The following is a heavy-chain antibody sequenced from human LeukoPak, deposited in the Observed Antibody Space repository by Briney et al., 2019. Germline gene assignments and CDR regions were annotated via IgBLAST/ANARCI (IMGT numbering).Heavy chain of an antibody. V-gene: IGHV3-23*01. CDR3: AKVSCTGGTCSSFDY. D-gene: IGHD2-8*02. Sequence: GGSLRLSCAASGFTFSSFVMSRVRQAPGKGLEWVSSISGSGVYKYYTDSVKGRFTTSRDNSKNTLYVQMNSLRAEDTAVYYCAKVSCTGGTCSSFDYWGQGTLATVSS. CDR2: ISGSGVYK. J-gene: IGHJ4*02. CDR1: GFTFSSFV.